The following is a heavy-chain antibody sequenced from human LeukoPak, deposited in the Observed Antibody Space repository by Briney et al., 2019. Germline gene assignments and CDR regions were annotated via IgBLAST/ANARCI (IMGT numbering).Heavy chain of an antibody. J-gene: IGHJ4*02. V-gene: IGHV3-74*01. D-gene: IGHD3-9*01. CDR3: FKQKTAYDILTAITG. CDR1: GFTFSSYW. CDR2: INSDGSST. Sequence: PGGSLRLSCAASGFTFSSYWMHWVRQAPGKGLVWVSRINSDGSSTSYADSVKGRFTISRDNAKNSLYLQMNSLRAEDMALYFFFKQKTAYDILTAITGWGQGTLVTVSS.